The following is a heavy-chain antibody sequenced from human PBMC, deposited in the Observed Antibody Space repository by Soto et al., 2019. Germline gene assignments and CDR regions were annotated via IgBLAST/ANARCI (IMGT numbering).Heavy chain of an antibody. Sequence: PGGSLRLSCAASGFTFSSYGMHWVRQAPGKGLEWVAVISYDGSNKCYADSVKGRFTISRDNSKNTLYLQMNSLRAEDTAVYYCAKTFTIFGVVPFDPWGQGTLVTVSS. V-gene: IGHV3-30*18. J-gene: IGHJ5*02. CDR3: AKTFTIFGVVPFDP. D-gene: IGHD3-3*01. CDR2: ISYDGSNK. CDR1: GFTFSSYG.